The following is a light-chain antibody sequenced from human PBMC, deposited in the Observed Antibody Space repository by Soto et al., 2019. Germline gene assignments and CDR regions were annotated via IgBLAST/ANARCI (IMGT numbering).Light chain of an antibody. V-gene: IGKV3-20*01. CDR2: GAS. CDR1: QSVSSNY. Sequence: EIVLTQSPGTLSLSPGERATLSCRASQSVSSNYLAWYQQTPGQAPRLLIYGASSRATGIPDRFSGSGSGTDFTLTISRLEPEDFAVYYCQQYDTSPWTFGQGTKVDIK. CDR3: QQYDTSPWT. J-gene: IGKJ1*01.